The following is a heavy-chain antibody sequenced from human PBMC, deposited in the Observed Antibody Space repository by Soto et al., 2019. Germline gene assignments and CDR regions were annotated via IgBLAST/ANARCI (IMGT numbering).Heavy chain of an antibody. CDR1: GGSISSGGYY. CDR2: IYYSGST. J-gene: IGHJ5*02. Sequence: SETLSLTCTVSGGSISSGGYYWGWIRQHPGKGLEWIGYIYYSGSTYYNSSLKSRVTMSVDTSKNQFSLKLRSVTAADTAVYYCARQWQWLMGGWFDPWGQGTLVTVSS. CDR3: ARQWQWLMGGWFDP. V-gene: IGHV4-31*03. D-gene: IGHD6-19*01.